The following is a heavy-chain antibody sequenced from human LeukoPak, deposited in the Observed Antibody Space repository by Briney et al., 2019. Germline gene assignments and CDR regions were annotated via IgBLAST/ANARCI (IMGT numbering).Heavy chain of an antibody. Sequence: GGSLRLSCAASGFAYRSYWTTWVRQAPGKGLEWVANIRHDGRDIKYEDSVKGRFTISRDNSQNTHYPQMNSLRPEDTAVYYCAKEFANRPDYFDYWGQGTLVTVSS. CDR1: GFAYRSYW. D-gene: IGHD3-16*01. CDR3: AKEFANRPDYFDY. CDR2: IRHDGRDI. J-gene: IGHJ4*02. V-gene: IGHV3-7*04.